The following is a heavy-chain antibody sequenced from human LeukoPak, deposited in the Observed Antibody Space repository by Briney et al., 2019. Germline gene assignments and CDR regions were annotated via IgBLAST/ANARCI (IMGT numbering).Heavy chain of an antibody. V-gene: IGHV3-53*01. J-gene: IGHJ4*02. CDR2: IYSGGST. CDR3: ARKAVAGTFDY. CDR1: GFTVSSNY. D-gene: IGHD6-19*01. Sequence: GGSLRLSCAASGFTVSSNYMSWVRQAPGKGLEWVLVIYSGGSTYYADSVKGRFTISRDNSKNTLYLQMNSLRAEDTAVYYCARKAVAGTFDYWGQGTLVTVSP.